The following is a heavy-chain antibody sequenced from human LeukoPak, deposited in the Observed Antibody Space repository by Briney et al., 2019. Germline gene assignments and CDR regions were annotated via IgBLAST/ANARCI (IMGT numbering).Heavy chain of an antibody. D-gene: IGHD3-16*02. CDR2: IGTAGDT. Sequence: GGSLTLSCAASGFTFSSYDMHWVRQATGKGLEWVSSIGTAGDTYYPGSVKGRFTISRENAKNSLYLQMNSLRAGDTAVYYCARGGVWGTYRHPYDYWGQGTLVTVSS. CDR1: GFTFSSYD. J-gene: IGHJ4*02. CDR3: ARGGVWGTYRHPYDY. V-gene: IGHV3-13*01.